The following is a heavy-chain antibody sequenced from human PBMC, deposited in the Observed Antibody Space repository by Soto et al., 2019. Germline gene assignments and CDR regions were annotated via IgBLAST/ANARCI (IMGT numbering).Heavy chain of an antibody. J-gene: IGHJ6*03. CDR1: GFILSDCA. CDR2: ISSSSSVI. D-gene: IGHD7-27*01. Sequence: EVQLVESGGGLVQPGGSLRLSCATSGFILSDCAMNWVRQAPGKGLEWVSYISSSSSVIDYADSVKGRFTVSRDNARKSLYLQMNSLRAEDTAVYYGARDLSWGSNWYYYMDVWGKGTTVTVSS. CDR3: ARDLSWGSNWYYYMDV. V-gene: IGHV3-48*01.